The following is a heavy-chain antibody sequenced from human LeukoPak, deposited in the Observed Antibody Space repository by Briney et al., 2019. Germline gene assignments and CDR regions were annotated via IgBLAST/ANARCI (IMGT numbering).Heavy chain of an antibody. CDR2: IYYSGST. CDR1: GGSITSSSYY. CDR3: ARTTVVTPGAFDI. D-gene: IGHD4-23*01. J-gene: IGHJ3*02. Sequence: SETLSLTCTVSGGSITSSSYYWGWIRQPPGKGLEWIGSIYYSGSTYYNPFLKSRVTISVDTSKNQFSLKLSSVTAADTAVYYSARTTVVTPGAFDIWGQGTMVTVSS. V-gene: IGHV4-39*07.